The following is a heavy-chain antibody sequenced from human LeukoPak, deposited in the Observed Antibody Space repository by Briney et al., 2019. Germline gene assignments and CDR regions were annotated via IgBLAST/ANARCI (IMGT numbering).Heavy chain of an antibody. CDR1: GYSISNDYY. J-gene: IGHJ4*02. CDR3: ARGGIVVAGYFDF. CDR2: VYHTGSP. Sequence: PSETLSLTCVVSGYSISNDYYWGWIRQPPGKGLEWIGSVYHTGSPYYNPSLKSRVTISVDTSKNQLSLKLRSVTAADTAVYYCARGGIVVAGYFDFWGKGTLVTVSS. D-gene: IGHD2-15*01. V-gene: IGHV4-38-2*01.